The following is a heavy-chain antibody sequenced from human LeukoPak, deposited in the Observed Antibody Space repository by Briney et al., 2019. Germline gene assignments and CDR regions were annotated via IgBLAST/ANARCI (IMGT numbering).Heavy chain of an antibody. CDR1: GFSISSGYY. CDR2: IYHTGSA. Sequence: SETLSLTCGVSGFSISSGYYWGWIRQPPGKGLEWIGSIYHTGSAYYNPSLKSRVIISVDASKNQFSLKMNSVTAADTAVYYCARSHYVSGGQGGMDVWGKGTTVTVSS. V-gene: IGHV4-38-2*01. J-gene: IGHJ6*04. CDR3: ARSHYVSGGQGGMDV. D-gene: IGHD3-10*01.